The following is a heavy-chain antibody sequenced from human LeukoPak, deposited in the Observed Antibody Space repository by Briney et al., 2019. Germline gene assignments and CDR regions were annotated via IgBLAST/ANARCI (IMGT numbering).Heavy chain of an antibody. Sequence: LSLTCTVSGDSISGHYWSWIRQPPGKGLEWVGFIRSKAYGGTAEYAASVKGRFTIEKDDSESIVYLQMDSLKTEDTAVYYCSREIRYFDWFQADYWGQGTLVTVSS. J-gene: IGHJ4*02. CDR3: SREIRYFDWFQADY. CDR1: GDSISGHY. CDR2: IRSKAYGGTA. V-gene: IGHV3-49*03. D-gene: IGHD3-9*01.